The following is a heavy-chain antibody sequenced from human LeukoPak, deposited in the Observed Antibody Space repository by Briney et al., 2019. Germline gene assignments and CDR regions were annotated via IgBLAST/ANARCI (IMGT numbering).Heavy chain of an antibody. J-gene: IGHJ6*03. D-gene: IGHD6-19*01. Sequence: SETLSLICTVSGGSITSTVYSWGWIRQPPGKGLEWIGNISSSGGSHYNPSLRSRVTVSIATSRNQFSLKLSSVTAADTAVYYCARVGYSSGWTHRIYYYYIDVWGKGTTVTISS. V-gene: IGHV4-39*07. CDR1: GGSITSTVYS. CDR3: ARVGYSSGWTHRIYYYYIDV. CDR2: ISSSGGS.